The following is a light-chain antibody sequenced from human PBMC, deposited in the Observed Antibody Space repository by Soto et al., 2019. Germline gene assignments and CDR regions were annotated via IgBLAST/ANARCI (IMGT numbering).Light chain of an antibody. CDR1: QGLRNY. Sequence: DIQMTQSPTSLSASVGDRVTITCRASQGLRNYVAWYQQIPGQAPKLLIYAASTLQSGVPCRFSGSGSGTDFTLIINGLQPEDVATYSCQKYSSVPVFGPGTKVEIK. CDR3: QKYSSVPV. CDR2: AAS. J-gene: IGKJ3*01. V-gene: IGKV1-27*01.